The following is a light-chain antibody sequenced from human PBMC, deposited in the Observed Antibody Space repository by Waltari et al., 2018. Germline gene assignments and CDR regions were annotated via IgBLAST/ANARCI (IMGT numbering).Light chain of an antibody. V-gene: IGKV3-15*01. CDR3: HQYNDGPPFN. CDR2: GAS. Sequence: EIVMTQSPATLSVSPGERAIISCRASQSVTTNLAWYQEKPGQPPRLLVYGASTRATDIPARFSGSGSDTEFTLTITSLQSEDFAVYYCHQYNDGPPFNFGQGTKLEIK. J-gene: IGKJ2*01. CDR1: QSVTTN.